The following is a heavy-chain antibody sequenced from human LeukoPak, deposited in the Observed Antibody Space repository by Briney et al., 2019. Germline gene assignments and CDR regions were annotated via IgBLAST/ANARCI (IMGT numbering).Heavy chain of an antibody. CDR2: IYPGDSDT. J-gene: IGHJ4*02. V-gene: IGHV5-51*01. CDR1: GYSFTSYW. CDR3: ARDSAGSYYNPNRVRYFDY. Sequence: GESLKISCKGSGYSFTSYWIGWVRQMPGKGLEWMGIIYPGDSDTRYSPSFQGQVTISADKSISTAYLQWSSLKASDTAVYYCARDSAGSYYNPNRVRYFDYWGQGTLVTVSS. D-gene: IGHD3-10*01.